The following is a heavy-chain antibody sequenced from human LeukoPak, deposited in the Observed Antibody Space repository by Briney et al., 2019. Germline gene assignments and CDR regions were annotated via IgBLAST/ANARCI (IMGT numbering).Heavy chain of an antibody. V-gene: IGHV3-30-3*01. CDR3: ARNIDVWGSYRLDY. CDR1: GFTFSSYA. CDR2: ISYDGSNK. Sequence: PGGSLRLSCAASGFTFSSYAMHWVRQAPGKGLEWVAVISYDGSNKYYADSVKGRFTISRDNSKNTLYLQMNSLRAEDTGVYYCARNIDVWGSYRLDYWGQGTLVTVSS. J-gene: IGHJ4*02. D-gene: IGHD3-16*02.